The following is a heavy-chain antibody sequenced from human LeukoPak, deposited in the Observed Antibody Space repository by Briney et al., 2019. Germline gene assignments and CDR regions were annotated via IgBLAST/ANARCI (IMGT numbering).Heavy chain of an antibody. CDR3: ARGMDSSGYYSYYYYYMDV. CDR2: IYYSGST. D-gene: IGHD3-22*01. CDR1: GGSISSYY. V-gene: IGHV4-59*01. J-gene: IGHJ6*03. Sequence: SETLSLTCTVSGGSISSYYWSWIRQPPGKGLEWIGYIYYSGSTNYNPSLKSRVTISVDTSKNQSSLKLSSVTAADTAVYYCARGMDSSGYYSYYYYYMDVWGKGTTVTVSS.